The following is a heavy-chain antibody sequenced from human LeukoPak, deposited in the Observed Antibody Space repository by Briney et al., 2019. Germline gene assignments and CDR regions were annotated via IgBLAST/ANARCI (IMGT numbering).Heavy chain of an antibody. V-gene: IGHV4-31*03. J-gene: IGHJ4*02. Sequence: TLSLTCTVSGGSISSGGYYWSWIRQHPGKGLEWIGYIYYSGSTYYNPSLKNRVTISVDTSKKQFSLKLSSVTAADTAVYYCASSRRGIVGSTPIDYWGQGTLDRVSS. CDR1: GGSISSGGYY. CDR3: ASSRRGIVGSTPIDY. D-gene: IGHD1-26*01. CDR2: IYYSGST.